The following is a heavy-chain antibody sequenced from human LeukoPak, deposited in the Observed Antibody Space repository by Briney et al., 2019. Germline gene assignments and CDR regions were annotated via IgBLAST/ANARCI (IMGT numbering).Heavy chain of an antibody. CDR1: GFAFSNYA. D-gene: IGHD6-13*01. CDR2: ISGSGAYT. J-gene: IGHJ4*02. CDR3: AKDDGLAAAGTSFDY. Sequence: GGSLRLSCAASGFAFSNYAMSWVRQAPGKGLEWVSAISGSGAYTYYADSVKGRLTISRDNSKNTLYLQMNSLRAEDTAVYYCAKDDGLAAAGTSFDYWGQGTLVTVSS. V-gene: IGHV3-23*01.